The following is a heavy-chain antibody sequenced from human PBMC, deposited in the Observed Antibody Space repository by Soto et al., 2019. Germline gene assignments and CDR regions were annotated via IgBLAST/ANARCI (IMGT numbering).Heavy chain of an antibody. D-gene: IGHD3-10*01. CDR3: ARRWGGTFDI. CDR1: GGSISNYY. Sequence: SETLSLTCTVSGGSISNYYWSWIRQPPGKGLEWIGYIYYSGSTNYNPSLKSRVTISVDTSKNQFSLKLGSVTAADTAVYYCARRWGGTFDIWGQGTMVTVSS. CDR2: IYYSGST. J-gene: IGHJ3*02. V-gene: IGHV4-59*08.